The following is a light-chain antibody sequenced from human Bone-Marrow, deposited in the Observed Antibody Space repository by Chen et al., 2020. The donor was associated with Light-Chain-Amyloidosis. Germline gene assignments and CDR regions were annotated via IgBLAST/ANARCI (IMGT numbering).Light chain of an antibody. J-gene: IGLJ1*01. V-gene: IGLV2-8*01. CDR3: SSYAGSNNFV. CDR1: SSDVGDYKY. Sequence: QSALAQPPSASGSPGQSVPLSCAGTSSDVGDYKYVSWYHQHPGKAPKVMIYKVSQRPSGVPDRFSGSKSGNTASLTVSGLQAEDEADYYCSSYAGSNNFVFGTGTKVTVL. CDR2: KVS.